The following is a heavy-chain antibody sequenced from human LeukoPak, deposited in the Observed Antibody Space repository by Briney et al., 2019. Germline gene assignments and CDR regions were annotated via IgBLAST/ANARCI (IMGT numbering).Heavy chain of an antibody. V-gene: IGHV3-21*01. CDR3: ARDPPLGSCSTISCPHLDY. Sequence: KPGGSLRLSCAASGFTFSSYSMIWVRQAPGKGLEWVSSISSSSSYIYYADSVKGRFTISRDNAKNSLYLQMNSLRAEDTAVYYCARDPPLGSCSTISCPHLDYWGQGTLVTVSS. CDR1: GFTFSSYS. J-gene: IGHJ4*02. D-gene: IGHD2-2*01. CDR2: ISSSSSYI.